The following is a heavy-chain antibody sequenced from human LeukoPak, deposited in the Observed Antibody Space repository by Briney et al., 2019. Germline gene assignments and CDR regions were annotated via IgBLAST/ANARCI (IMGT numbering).Heavy chain of an antibody. CDR3: ARRGVRGVIGLGH. CDR2: ISSSSSYI. CDR1: GFTFSSYS. V-gene: IGHV3-21*01. Sequence: GGSLRLSCAASGFTFSSYSMNWVRQAPGKGLEWVSSISSSSSYIYYADSVKGRFTISRDNAKNSLYLQMNSLRAEDTAVYYCARRGVRGVIGLGHWGQGTLVTVSS. D-gene: IGHD3-10*01. J-gene: IGHJ4*02.